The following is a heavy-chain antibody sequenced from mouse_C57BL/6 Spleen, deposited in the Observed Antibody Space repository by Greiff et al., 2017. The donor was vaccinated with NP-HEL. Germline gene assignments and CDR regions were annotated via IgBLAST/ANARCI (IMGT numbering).Heavy chain of an antibody. CDR2: ISDGGSYT. J-gene: IGHJ2*01. Sequence: EVMLVESGGGLVKPGGSLKLSCAASGFTFSSYAMSWVRQTPEKRLEWVATISDGGSYTYYPDNVKGRFTISRDNAKNNLYLQMSHLKSEDTAMYYCARDLGYYGSSYLDYWGQGTTLTVSS. D-gene: IGHD1-1*01. CDR3: ARDLGYYGSSYLDY. V-gene: IGHV5-4*01. CDR1: GFTFSSYA.